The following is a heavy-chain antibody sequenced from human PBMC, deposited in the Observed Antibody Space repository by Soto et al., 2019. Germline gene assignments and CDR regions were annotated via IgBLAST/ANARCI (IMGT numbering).Heavy chain of an antibody. J-gene: IGHJ4*02. D-gene: IGHD3-3*01. CDR3: TRDPSLGRFLGWLFDY. V-gene: IGHV3-49*04. CDR2: IRSKACGGTT. Sequence: GGSLRLSCTASGFTFGDFALNWVRQAPGKGLEWVGFIRSKACGGTTEYAASVKGRFTISRDDSKSIAYLQMNSLKIEDTAVYYCTRDPSLGRFLGWLFDYWGQGTLVTV. CDR1: GFTFGDFA.